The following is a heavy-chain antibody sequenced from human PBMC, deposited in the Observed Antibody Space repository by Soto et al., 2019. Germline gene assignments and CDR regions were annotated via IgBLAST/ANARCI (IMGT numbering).Heavy chain of an antibody. V-gene: IGHV1-3*01. CDR2: INAGNGNT. J-gene: IGHJ6*03. D-gene: IGHD5-18*01. Sequence: ASVKVSCKASGYTFTSYAMHWVRQAPGQRLEWMGWINAGNGNTKYSQKFQGRVTITRDTSASTAYMELSSLRSEDTAVYYCARGVQLWSHYYYYYMDVWGKGTTVTVSS. CDR3: ARGVQLWSHYYYYYMDV. CDR1: GYTFTSYA.